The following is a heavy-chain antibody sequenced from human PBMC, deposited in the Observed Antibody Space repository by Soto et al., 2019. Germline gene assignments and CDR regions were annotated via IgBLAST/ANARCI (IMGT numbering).Heavy chain of an antibody. CDR2: ISGSGGST. Sequence: GGSLRLSCAASGFTFSSYAMSWVRQAPGKGLEWVSAISGSGGSTYYADSVKGRFTISRDNSKNTLYLQMNSLRAEDTAVYYCAKDGGTYYDFWSGYWFDYWGQGTLVTVSS. CDR1: GFTFSSYA. V-gene: IGHV3-23*01. CDR3: AKDGGTYYDFWSGYWFDY. D-gene: IGHD3-3*01. J-gene: IGHJ4*02.